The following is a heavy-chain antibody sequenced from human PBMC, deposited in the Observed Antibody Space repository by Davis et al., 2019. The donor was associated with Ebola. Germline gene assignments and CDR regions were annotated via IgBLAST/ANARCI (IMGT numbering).Heavy chain of an antibody. CDR2: INHSGST. D-gene: IGHD1-7*01. J-gene: IGHJ5*02. CDR1: GGSFSGYY. CDR3: AREYNWNYGWFDP. Sequence: MPSETLSLTCAVYGGSFSGYYWSWIRQPPGKGLEWIGEINHSGSTNYNPSLKSRVTISVDTSKNQFSLKLSSVTAADTAVYYCAREYNWNYGWFDPWGQGTLVTVSS. V-gene: IGHV4-34*01.